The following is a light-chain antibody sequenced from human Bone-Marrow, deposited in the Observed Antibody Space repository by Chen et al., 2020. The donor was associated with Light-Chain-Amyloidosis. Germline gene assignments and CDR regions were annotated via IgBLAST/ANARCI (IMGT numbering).Light chain of an antibody. CDR2: RDT. Sequence: SYELTQPPSVSVSPGQTARITCSGDDLPTKYAYWYQQKPGQAPVLVIHRDTERPSGISERFSGSNSGTTATLTISGVQADDEADYHCQSADSSGTYEVIFGGGTKLTVL. CDR1: DLPTKY. V-gene: IGLV3-25*03. CDR3: QSADSSGTYEVI. J-gene: IGLJ2*01.